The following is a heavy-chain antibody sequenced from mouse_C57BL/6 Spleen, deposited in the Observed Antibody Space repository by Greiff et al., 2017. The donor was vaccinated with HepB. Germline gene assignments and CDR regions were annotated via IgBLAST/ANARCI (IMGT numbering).Heavy chain of an antibody. CDR3: ARANGSSYMYFYV. CDR2: ISYDGSN. D-gene: IGHD1-1*01. Sequence: DVQLQESGPGLVKPSQSLSLTCSVTGYSITSGYYWNWIRQFPGNKLEWMGYISYDGSNNYNPSLKNRISITRDTSKNQFFLKLNSVPTEDTATYYCARANGSSYMYFYVWGTGTTVTVSS. J-gene: IGHJ1*03. V-gene: IGHV3-6*01. CDR1: GYSITSGYY.